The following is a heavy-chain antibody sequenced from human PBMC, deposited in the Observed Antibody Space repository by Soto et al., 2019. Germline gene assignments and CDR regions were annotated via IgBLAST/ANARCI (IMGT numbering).Heavy chain of an antibody. Sequence: QMQLQESGPGLVKPSETLSLICTVSSGSITSEQRWSWVRQPPGKGLEWIGEIHHSGSTNENPSLRSRVTMPVDKSKNQFSRKLNSVTAADTAVDFCAGSFGGYAIDHWGQGTLVIVSS. CDR2: IHHSGST. CDR3: AGSFGGYAIDH. V-gene: IGHV4-4*02. CDR1: SGSITSEQR. J-gene: IGHJ4*02. D-gene: IGHD6-19*01.